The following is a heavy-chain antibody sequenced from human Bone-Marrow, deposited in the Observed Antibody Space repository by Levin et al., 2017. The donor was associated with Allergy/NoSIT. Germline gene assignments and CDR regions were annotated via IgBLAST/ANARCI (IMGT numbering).Heavy chain of an antibody. D-gene: IGHD1-14*01. J-gene: IGHJ5*02. Sequence: SETLSLTCTVSGGSISSYYWSWIRQPPGKGLEWIGYIYYSGSTNYNPSLKSRVTISVDTSKNQFSLKLSSVTAADTAVYYCARLDRMTPGNLNWFDPWGQGTLVTVSS. V-gene: IGHV4-59*01. CDR3: ARLDRMTPGNLNWFDP. CDR2: IYYSGST. CDR1: GGSISSYY.